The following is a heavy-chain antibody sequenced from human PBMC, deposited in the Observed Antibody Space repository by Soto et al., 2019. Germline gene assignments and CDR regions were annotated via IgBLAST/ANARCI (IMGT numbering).Heavy chain of an antibody. Sequence: GGSLRLSCAASGFTFSSYAMHWVRQAPGKGLEWVAVISYDGSNKYYADSVKGRFTISRDNSKNTLYLQMNSLRAEDTAVYYCAREQGSMIVPELPYYYYYGMDVWGQGTTVTVSS. D-gene: IGHD3-22*01. J-gene: IGHJ6*02. V-gene: IGHV3-30-3*01. CDR1: GFTFSSYA. CDR3: AREQGSMIVPELPYYYYYGMDV. CDR2: ISYDGSNK.